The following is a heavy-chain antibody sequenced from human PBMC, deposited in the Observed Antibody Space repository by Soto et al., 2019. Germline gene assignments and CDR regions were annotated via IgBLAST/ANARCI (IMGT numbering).Heavy chain of an antibody. CDR3: AHQGESLNY. J-gene: IGHJ4*02. Sequence: KESGPTLVKPTQTLTLTCTFSGFPLNTSGVGVGWFRQPPGKALEWLALIYWDDDDRYSPSLKSRLTITKDTSKNQVVLTMTNMDPVDTATYYCAHQGESLNYWGQGTLVTVSS. V-gene: IGHV2-5*02. CDR2: IYWDDDD. CDR1: GFPLNTSGVG. D-gene: IGHD3-16*01.